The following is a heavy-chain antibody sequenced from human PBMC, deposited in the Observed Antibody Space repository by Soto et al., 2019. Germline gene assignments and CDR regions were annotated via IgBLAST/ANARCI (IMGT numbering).Heavy chain of an antibody. CDR1: GFTFSSYS. CDR3: ARESAHYLNWFDP. Sequence: EVQLVESGGGLVQPGGSLRLSCAASGFTFSSYSMNWVRQAPGKGLEWVSYMSSSSSTIYYADSVKGRFTISRDNAKNSLYLQMNSLRDEDTAVYYCARESAHYLNWFDPWGQGTLVTVSS. V-gene: IGHV3-48*02. J-gene: IGHJ5*02. D-gene: IGHD1-26*01. CDR2: MSSSSSTI.